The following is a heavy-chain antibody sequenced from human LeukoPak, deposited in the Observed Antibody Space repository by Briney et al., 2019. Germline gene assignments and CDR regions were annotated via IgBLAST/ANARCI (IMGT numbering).Heavy chain of an antibody. CDR2: IYYSGST. D-gene: IGHD3-10*01. Sequence: PSQTLSLTCTVSGGSISSGGYYWSWIRQHPGKGLEWIGYIYYSGSTYYNPSLKSRVTISVDTSKNQFSLKLSSVTAADTAMYFCARGGKSSWFANIYGSWGQGTPITVSS. CDR3: ARGGKSSWFANIYGS. CDR1: GGSISSGGYY. V-gene: IGHV4-31*03. J-gene: IGHJ5*02.